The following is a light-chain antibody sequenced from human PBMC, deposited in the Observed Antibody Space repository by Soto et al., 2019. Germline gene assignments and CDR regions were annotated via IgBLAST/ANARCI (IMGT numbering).Light chain of an antibody. CDR3: GTWDSSLSAVV. J-gene: IGLJ2*01. Sequence: QSVLTQPPSVSGAPGQRVIISCTGSSSNIGTGYDVNWYQQIPGTAPRLLIHGNHNRPSGVPERFSGSKSGTSATLGITGLQTGDEADYYCGTWDSSLSAVVFGGGTKLTVL. CDR2: GNH. V-gene: IGLV1-40*01. CDR1: SSNIGTGYD.